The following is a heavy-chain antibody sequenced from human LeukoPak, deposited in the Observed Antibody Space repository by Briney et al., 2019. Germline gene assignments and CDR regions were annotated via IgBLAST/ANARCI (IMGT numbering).Heavy chain of an antibody. V-gene: IGHV3-21*01. J-gene: IGHJ4*02. CDR3: ARDRSRNYGYYFDF. D-gene: IGHD4-11*01. Sequence: GGSLRLSCAASGITFSSHTMNWVRQAPGKGLEWVSSISSGSSYIYYAGSVKGRFTISRDNAKNSLFLQMTSLRAEDTAVYYCARDRSRNYGYYFDFWGQGTLVSVSS. CDR1: GITFSSHT. CDR2: ISSGSSYI.